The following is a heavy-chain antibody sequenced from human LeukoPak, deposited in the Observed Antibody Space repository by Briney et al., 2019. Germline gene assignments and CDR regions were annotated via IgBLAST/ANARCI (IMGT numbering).Heavy chain of an antibody. J-gene: IGHJ4*02. Sequence: GGSLRLSCTASGFTFSSYWMSWVRQAPGKGLEWVANIKQDGSEKYYVDSVKGRFTISRDNAKDSLYLQMNSLRAEDTAVYYCAKGRGSFRYALFDYWGQGILVTVSS. CDR2: IKQDGSEK. CDR3: AKGRGSFRYALFDY. D-gene: IGHD1-26*01. CDR1: GFTFSSYW. V-gene: IGHV3-7*05.